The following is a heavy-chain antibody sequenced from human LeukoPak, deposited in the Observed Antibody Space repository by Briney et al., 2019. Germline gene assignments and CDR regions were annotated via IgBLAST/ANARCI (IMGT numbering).Heavy chain of an antibody. CDR1: GGSFSSYY. CDR3: ARQWYSSGWYANPPGY. J-gene: IGHJ4*02. CDR2: IYYSGST. V-gene: IGHV4-39*01. D-gene: IGHD6-19*01. Sequence: SETLSLTCAVYGGSFSSYYWGWIRQPPGKGLEWIGSIYYSGSTYYNPSLKSRVTISVDTSKNQFSLKLSSVTAADTAVYYCARQWYSSGWYANPPGYWGQGTLVTVSS.